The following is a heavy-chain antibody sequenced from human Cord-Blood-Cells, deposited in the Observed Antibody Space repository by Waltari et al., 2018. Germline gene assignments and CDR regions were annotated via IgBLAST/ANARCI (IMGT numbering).Heavy chain of an antibody. CDR2: MNPNSGNT. D-gene: IGHD6-13*01. V-gene: IGHV1-8*03. CDR3: ARGLRSSSWYYFDY. J-gene: IGHJ4*02. Sequence: QVQLVQSGAEVKKPGASVKVSCKASGYTFTSYDFNWVRQATGQGLEWMGWMNPNSGNTGYAQKFQGRVTITRNTSISTAYMELSSLRSEDTAVYYCARGLRSSSWYYFDYWGQGTLVTVSS. CDR1: GYTFTSYD.